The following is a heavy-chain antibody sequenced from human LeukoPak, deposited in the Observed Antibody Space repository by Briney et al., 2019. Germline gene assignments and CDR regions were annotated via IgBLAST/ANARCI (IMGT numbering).Heavy chain of an antibody. CDR2: IHYDGSNN. CDR1: GFIFSSYA. J-gene: IGHJ4*02. CDR3: AKDHGSSDWYYFDY. Sequence: PGRSLRLSCAASGFIFSSYAMHWVRQAPGKGLEWVAFIHYDGSNNYYADSVKGRFTISRDNSKNTLYLQMNTLRADDTAVYYCAKDHGSSDWYYFDYWGQGTLVTVSS. D-gene: IGHD6-13*01. V-gene: IGHV3-30*02.